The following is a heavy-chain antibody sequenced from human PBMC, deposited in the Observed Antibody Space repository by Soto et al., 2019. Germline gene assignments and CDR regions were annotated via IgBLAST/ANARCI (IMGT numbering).Heavy chain of an antibody. V-gene: IGHV3-21*01. CDR2: ISSTSAYI. J-gene: IGHJ4*02. Sequence: EVQLVESGGGLVKPGGSLRLSCAASGFTLTTYSMNWVRQAPGKGLEWVSSISSTSAYIYYADSVKGRFTISSDNTKNSQYLQINSLRTEDTAVYYCASERYSSGVLDFDYWGQGTLVTVSS. CDR1: GFTLTTYS. CDR3: ASERYSSGVLDFDY. D-gene: IGHD3-22*01.